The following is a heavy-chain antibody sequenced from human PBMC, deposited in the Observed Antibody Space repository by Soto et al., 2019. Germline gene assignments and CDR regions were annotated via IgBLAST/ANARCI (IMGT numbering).Heavy chain of an antibody. Sequence: PSETLSLTCTFSGGSIIRSDTYYWGWIRQPPGKGLEWIGSVYYSGITYYNPSLGSRVTISVDTSSNQFSLNLNSMTAADTAVYYCARGLTGTMMRLNCFEPWGQGTLVIVSS. J-gene: IGHJ5*02. D-gene: IGHD1-7*01. CDR2: VYYSGIT. CDR3: ARGLTGTMMRLNCFEP. V-gene: IGHV4-39*01. CDR1: GGSIIRSDTYY.